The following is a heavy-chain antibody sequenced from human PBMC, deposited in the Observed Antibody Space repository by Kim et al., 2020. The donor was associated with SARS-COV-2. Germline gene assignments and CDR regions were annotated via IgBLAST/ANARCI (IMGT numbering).Heavy chain of an antibody. CDR3: TRESIEAAAAMDV. V-gene: IGHV3-53*04. Sequence: GGSLRLSCAASGFSVSVNYMNWVRQAPGKGLEWVSVIYKGGNTYYTDSVKGRFTISRHNSKNTVYLQMNNVRSEDTAVYFCTRESIEAAAAMDVWGQGTT. D-gene: IGHD6-25*01. CDR1: GFSVSVNY. CDR2: IYKGGNT. J-gene: IGHJ6*02.